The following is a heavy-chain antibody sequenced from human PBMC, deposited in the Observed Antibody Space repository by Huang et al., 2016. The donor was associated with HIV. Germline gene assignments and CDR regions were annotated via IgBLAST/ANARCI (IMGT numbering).Heavy chain of an antibody. D-gene: IGHD3-22*01. CDR2: ISTYNGNT. Sequence: QLVQSGAEVKKPGASVKVSCKASGYSFTSYGISWVRQAPGQGLGWMGRISTYNGNTNYEQKLQGRVTMTTDTSTSTVYMELRSLRSDDTAVYYCTRGYYYADFDHWGQGTLVTVSS. V-gene: IGHV1-18*04. CDR1: GYSFTSYG. CDR3: TRGYYYADFDH. J-gene: IGHJ4*02.